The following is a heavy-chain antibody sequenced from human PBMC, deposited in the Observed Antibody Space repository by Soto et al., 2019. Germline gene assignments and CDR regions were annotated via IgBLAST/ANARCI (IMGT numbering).Heavy chain of an antibody. D-gene: IGHD2-8*01. V-gene: IGHV1-2*04. Sequence: GASVKVSCKASGYSFTDYHIHWVRQAPGQGLEWLGRINPKSGGTSTAQKFQGWVTMTTDTSISTASMELTRLTSDDTAIYYCARGDSTDCSNGVCSFFYNHDMDFWGQGTTVTVSS. CDR3: ARGDSTDCSNGVCSFFYNHDMDF. CDR2: INPKSGGT. J-gene: IGHJ6*02. CDR1: GYSFTDYH.